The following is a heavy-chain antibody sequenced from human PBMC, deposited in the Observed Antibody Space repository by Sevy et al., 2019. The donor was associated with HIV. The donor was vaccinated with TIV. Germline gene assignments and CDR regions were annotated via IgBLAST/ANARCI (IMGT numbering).Heavy chain of an antibody. D-gene: IGHD2-15*01. CDR2: LSFGCGKI. CDR3: AREGCTRPLDY. CDR1: GFNFNIYS. J-gene: IGHJ4*02. V-gene: IGHV3-23*01. Sequence: GGSLRLSCAVSGFNFNIYSMSWVRQAPGKGLEWVSTLSFGCGKINYADSVKGRFIISRDDSKNTLYLQMNSLGAEDTAVYFCAREGCTRPLDYWGQGTLVTVSS.